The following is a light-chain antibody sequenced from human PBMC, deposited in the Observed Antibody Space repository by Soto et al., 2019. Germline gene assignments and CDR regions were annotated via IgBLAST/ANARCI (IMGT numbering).Light chain of an antibody. J-gene: IGKJ4*01. CDR1: QSVSTD. Sequence: ALAQSPVALSLSPGERATLSCRASQSVSTDLAWYQQKPGQAPRLLIYDASNRATGIPVRFAGGGSGTDFALTISSLEPEDFVHYYCQHPPTSFGGGTKVDIK. V-gene: IGKV3-11*01. CDR2: DAS. CDR3: QHPPTS.